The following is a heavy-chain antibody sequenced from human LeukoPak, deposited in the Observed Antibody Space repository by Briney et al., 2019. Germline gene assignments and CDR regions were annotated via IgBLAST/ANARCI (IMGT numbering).Heavy chain of an antibody. CDR2: FDPEDGET. J-gene: IGHJ6*02. Sequence: ASVKVSCKVSGYTLTELSMHWVRQAPGKGLEWMGGFDPEDGETIYAQKFQGRVTMTEDTSTDTAYMELSSLRSEDTAVYYCAREVVVVPAAIVSYYYYGMDVWGQGTTVTVSS. D-gene: IGHD2-2*01. CDR1: GYTLTELS. V-gene: IGHV1-24*01. CDR3: AREVVVVPAAIVSYYYYGMDV.